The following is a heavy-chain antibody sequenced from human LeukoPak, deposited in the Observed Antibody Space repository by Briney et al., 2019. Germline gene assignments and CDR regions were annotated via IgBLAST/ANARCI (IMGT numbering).Heavy chain of an antibody. CDR3: ARGRYYYDSSGYWGE. Sequence: ASVKVSCKTSGYTFTNYGISWVRQAPGQGLDWMAWISVNNGNTNYAQKFQGRVTMTKDTSRSTAYMELRSLRSDDTAVYYCARGRYYYDSSGYWGEWGQGTLVTVSS. CDR1: GYTFTNYG. V-gene: IGHV1-18*01. CDR2: ISVNNGNT. D-gene: IGHD3-22*01. J-gene: IGHJ4*02.